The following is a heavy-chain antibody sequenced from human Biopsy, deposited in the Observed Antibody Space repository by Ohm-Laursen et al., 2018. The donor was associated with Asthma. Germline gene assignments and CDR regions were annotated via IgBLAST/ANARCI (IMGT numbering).Heavy chain of an antibody. CDR1: GYNFISFA. CDR2: VNTGNGDT. V-gene: IGHV1-3*04. J-gene: IGHJ3*01. Sequence: ASVKVSCKASGYNFISFAIHWVRQAPGQRLEWMGWVNTGNGDTKYSQKFQGRVTITRDTSASTAYMELKSLRSEDTATYYCARTYYDFLTGQVKDVFGVWGQGTMVTVSS. D-gene: IGHD3-9*01. CDR3: ARTYYDFLTGQVKDVFGV.